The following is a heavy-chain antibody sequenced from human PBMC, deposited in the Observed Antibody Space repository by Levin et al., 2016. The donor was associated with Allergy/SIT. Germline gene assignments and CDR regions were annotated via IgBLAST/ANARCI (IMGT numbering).Heavy chain of an antibody. CDR3: ARASQKRSWGPFDS. CDR1: RFTFSNYG. Sequence: LSLTCAASRFTFSNYGMHWVRQAPGKGLEWVAVIWYDESNKHYAESVEGRFTISRDNSKNTLYLQMNSLRAEDTAVYYCARASQKRSWGPFDSWGQGTLVTVSS. CDR2: IWYDESNK. J-gene: IGHJ4*02. V-gene: IGHV3-33*01. D-gene: IGHD7-27*01.